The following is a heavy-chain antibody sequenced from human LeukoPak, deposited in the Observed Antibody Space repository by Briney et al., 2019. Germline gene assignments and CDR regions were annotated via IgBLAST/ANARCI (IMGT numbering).Heavy chain of an antibody. D-gene: IGHD2-2*01. V-gene: IGHV4-30-4*08. J-gene: IGHJ4*02. CDR1: GGSISSGGYY. CDR3: ARGAVVVPAAIDAWFDY. CDR2: IYYSGST. Sequence: SQTLSLTCTVSGGSISSGGYYWSWIRQTPGKGLEWIGCIYYSGSTYYNPSLKSRVTISVDTSKNQFSLKLSSVTAADTAVYYCARGAVVVPAAIDAWFDYWGQGTLVTVSS.